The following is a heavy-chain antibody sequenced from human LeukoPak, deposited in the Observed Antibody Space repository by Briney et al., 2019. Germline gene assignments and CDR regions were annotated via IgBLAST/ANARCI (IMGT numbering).Heavy chain of an antibody. CDR3: ARSLSSRFSGPRRPYCFDY. CDR1: GFTLSNCA. Sequence: PGGSLRLSCAASGFTLSNCAMSWVRQAPGKGLQWVSGISSSGGSTYQVDSVKGRFTISRDNSKNTLYLQMNSLRAEDTAVYYCARSLSSRFSGPRRPYCFDYWGQGTLVTVSS. J-gene: IGHJ4*02. CDR2: ISSSGGST. D-gene: IGHD3-16*02. V-gene: IGHV3-23*01.